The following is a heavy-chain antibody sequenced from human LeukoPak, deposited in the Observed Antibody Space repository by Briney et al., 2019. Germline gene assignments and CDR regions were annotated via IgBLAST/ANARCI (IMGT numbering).Heavy chain of an antibody. D-gene: IGHD1-26*01. J-gene: IGHJ4*02. V-gene: IGHV4-59*08. CDR1: GASITSNY. CDR2: MYSSGIS. CDR3: ARHPDSVGAFDY. Sequence: PSETLSLTCTVSGASITSNYWSWVRQPPGRGLDWFGYMYSSGISNSNPSIKSRVSISLETSKNQFSLRLSSVTAADTAVYYCARHPDSVGAFDYWGQGALVTVSS.